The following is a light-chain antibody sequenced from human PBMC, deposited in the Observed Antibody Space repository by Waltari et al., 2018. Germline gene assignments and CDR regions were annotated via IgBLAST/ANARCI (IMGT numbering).Light chain of an antibody. J-gene: IGLJ2*01. CDR1: SSDVGSYNL. CDR3: ISYSSSTTLGV. V-gene: IGLV2-14*02. CDR2: EAR. Sequence: QSALTQPASVSGSPGQSITISCTGTSSDVGSYNLFSWYQQHPGKAPKLMIYEARNRPSGVSNRFSGSKSGNTASLTISWLLAEDEADYYCISYSSSTTLGVFGGGTKLTVL.